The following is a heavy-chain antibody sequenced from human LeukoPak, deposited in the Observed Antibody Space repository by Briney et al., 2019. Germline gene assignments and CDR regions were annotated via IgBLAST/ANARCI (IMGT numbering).Heavy chain of an antibody. D-gene: IGHD1-26*01. V-gene: IGHV4-59*12. CDR3: AREIVGATVFDY. Sequence: PSETLSLTCTVSGGSISSYYWSWIRQPPGKGLEWIGYIYYSGSTNYKSSLKSRVTISVDTSKNQFSLKLSSVTAADTAVYYCAREIVGATVFDYWGQGTLVTVSS. CDR1: GGSISSYY. J-gene: IGHJ4*02. CDR2: IYYSGST.